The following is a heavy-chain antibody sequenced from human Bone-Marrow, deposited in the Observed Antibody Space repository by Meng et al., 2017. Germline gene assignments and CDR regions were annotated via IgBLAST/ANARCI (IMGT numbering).Heavy chain of an antibody. V-gene: IGHV1-8*01. CDR1: GYNFNTYD. J-gene: IGHJ5*02. CDR3: ARNAERGFDP. Sequence: QVQLVQSGAEVKQPGPSVKVSCKASGYNFNTYDINWVRQATGQGLELMGWMNPNSGKTGYAQKFKGRVTMTRNTSISTAYMELSSLRSEDTAVYYCARNAERGFDPWGQGTLVTVSS. CDR2: MNPNSGKT.